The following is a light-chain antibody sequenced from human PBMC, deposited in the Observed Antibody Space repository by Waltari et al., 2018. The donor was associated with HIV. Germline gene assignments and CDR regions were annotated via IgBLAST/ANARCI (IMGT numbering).Light chain of an antibody. CDR3: CSYAGSYTLV. CDR1: STDVVGYNY. V-gene: IGLV2-11*01. J-gene: IGLJ2*01. CDR2: DVS. Sequence: QSALTQPRSVSGSPGPSVTISCTGTSTDVVGYNYFSWYQQHPGKPPHRMIYDVSKPPAGGPDRFSGSKSGNTASLTISGLQAEDEADYYCCSYAGSYTLVFGGGTKLTVL.